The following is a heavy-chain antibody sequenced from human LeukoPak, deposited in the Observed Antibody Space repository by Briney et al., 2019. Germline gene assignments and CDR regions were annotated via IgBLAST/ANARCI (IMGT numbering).Heavy chain of an antibody. D-gene: IGHD2-8*01. CDR1: GYTFTTYP. V-gene: IGHV1-18*01. J-gene: IGHJ4*02. Sequence: ASVKVSCKTSGYTFTTYPINRVRQAPGQGLEWMGWITTYNGDTNYAQNLQGRVTMTADTSTSTAYMELRSLRSDDTAVYYCALISYCTTVTCYYLDYWGQGTLVTVSS. CDR3: ALISYCTTVTCYYLDY. CDR2: ITTYNGDT.